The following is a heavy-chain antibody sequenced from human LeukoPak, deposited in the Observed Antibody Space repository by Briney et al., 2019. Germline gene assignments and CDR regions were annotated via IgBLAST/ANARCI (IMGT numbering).Heavy chain of an antibody. CDR2: IRISGGST. J-gene: IGHJ4*02. CDR1: GFTFSTYG. V-gene: IGHV3-23*01. Sequence: GGSLRLSCAASGFTFSTYGMTWVRQAPGKGLEWVSGIRISGGSTYYADSVKGRFTISRDNAKNTLYLQMDSLRAEDTAVYFCARTEYSGSYFDNWGPGNLVTASS. D-gene: IGHD1-26*01. CDR3: ARTEYSGSYFDN.